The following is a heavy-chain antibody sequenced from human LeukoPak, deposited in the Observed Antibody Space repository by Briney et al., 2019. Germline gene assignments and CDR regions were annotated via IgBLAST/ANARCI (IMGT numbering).Heavy chain of an antibody. V-gene: IGHV1-18*01. CDR1: NYTFSSLGSGNSFISFA. D-gene: IGHD2-2*01. Sequence: GASVKVSCKASNYTFSSLGSGNSFISFAISWVRQAPGQGLEWMGWISAYYGTTNYAQKFKGRVTMTTDTSTSTVYMELRSLRSDDTAVYYCAKTPPTSLVPAANRCLDIWGQGTMVTVSS. J-gene: IGHJ3*02. CDR2: ISAYYGTT. CDR3: AKTPPTSLVPAANRCLDI.